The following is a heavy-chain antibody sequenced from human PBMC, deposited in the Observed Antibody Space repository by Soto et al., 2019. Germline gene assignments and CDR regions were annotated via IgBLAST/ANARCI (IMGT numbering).Heavy chain of an antibody. CDR2: INHSGST. Sequence: ETLSLTCAVYGGSFSGYYWSWIRQPPGKGLEWIGEINHSGSTNYNPSLKSRVTISVDTSKNQFSLKLSSVTAADTAVYYCARGVTMIVVVDAFDIWGQGTMVTVSS. J-gene: IGHJ3*02. D-gene: IGHD3-22*01. CDR3: ARGVTMIVVVDAFDI. V-gene: IGHV4-34*01. CDR1: GGSFSGYY.